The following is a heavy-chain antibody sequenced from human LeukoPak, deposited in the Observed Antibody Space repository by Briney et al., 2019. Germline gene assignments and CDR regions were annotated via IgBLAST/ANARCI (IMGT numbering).Heavy chain of an antibody. CDR1: GASISSYY. D-gene: IGHD3-22*01. J-gene: IGHJ4*02. CDR3: ARADYYYDTSGYNDY. V-gene: IGHV4-4*07. Sequence: SETLSLTCTVSGASISSYYWSWIWQPAGKALEWIGRIYVTGSTNYNPSLKSRVTISVDTSKNQFSLKLSSVTAADTAVYYCARADYYYDTSGYNDYWGQGTLVTVSS. CDR2: IYVTGST.